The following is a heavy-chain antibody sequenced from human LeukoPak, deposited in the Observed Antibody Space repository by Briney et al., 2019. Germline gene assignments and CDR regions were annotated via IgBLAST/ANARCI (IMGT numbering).Heavy chain of an antibody. D-gene: IGHD3-16*01. J-gene: IGHJ4*01. Sequence: GGSLRLSCAASGFSFSSYWMSWVRQAPGKGLEWVANIKQDGREEYYVDSVKGRFSISRDNAKNSLYLQMNSLRAEDTAVYYCAGQLGIPYYFDYWGQEPWSPSPQ. CDR2: IKQDGREE. V-gene: IGHV3-7*05. CDR3: AGQLGIPYYFDY. CDR1: GFSFSSYW.